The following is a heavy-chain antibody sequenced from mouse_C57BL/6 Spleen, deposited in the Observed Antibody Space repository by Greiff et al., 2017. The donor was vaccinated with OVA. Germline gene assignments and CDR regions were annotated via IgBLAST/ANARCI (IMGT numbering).Heavy chain of an antibody. D-gene: IGHD4-1*01. CDR1: GFTFTDYY. V-gene: IGHV7-3*01. J-gene: IGHJ4*01. CDR3: ARYELGYAMDY. CDR2: IRNKANGYTT. Sequence: EVKVVESGGGLVQPGGSLSLSCAASGFTFTDYYMSWVRQPPGKALEWLGFIRNKANGYTTEYSASVKGRFTISRDNSQSILYLQMNALRAEDSATYYCARYELGYAMDYWGQGTSVTVSS.